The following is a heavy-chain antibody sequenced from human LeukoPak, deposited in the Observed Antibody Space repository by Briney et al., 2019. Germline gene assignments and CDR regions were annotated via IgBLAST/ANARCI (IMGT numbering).Heavy chain of an antibody. Sequence: ASVKVSCKASGYTFTASNIHWVRQAPGQGLEWMGWISPNNVATTYAQKFQGRVIMTRDTSLSTAYIELSRLESDDTAVYFCAREGSSGYWGQGTLVTVSS. CDR1: GYTFTASN. V-gene: IGHV1-2*02. CDR3: AREGSSGY. J-gene: IGHJ4*02. D-gene: IGHD1-26*01. CDR2: ISPNNVAT.